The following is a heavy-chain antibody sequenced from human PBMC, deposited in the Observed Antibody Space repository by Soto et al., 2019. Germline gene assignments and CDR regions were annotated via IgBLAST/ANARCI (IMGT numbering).Heavy chain of an antibody. V-gene: IGHV4-4*07. J-gene: IGHJ4*02. D-gene: IGHD1-26*01. Sequence: QVRLQESGPRLVRPSETLSLTCTVSGGSINNYYWNWIRQPAGRGLEWLGRFHPVAESHYNASLRSPISMSSDASKNQVSLNLNSVTAADTALYYCASLGPTIDYWGPGIRVTVSP. CDR2: FHPVAES. CDR3: ASLGPTIDY. CDR1: GGSINNYY.